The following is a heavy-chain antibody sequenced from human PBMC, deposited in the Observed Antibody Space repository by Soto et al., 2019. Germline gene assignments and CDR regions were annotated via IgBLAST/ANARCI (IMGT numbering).Heavy chain of an antibody. J-gene: IGHJ4*02. CDR2: INPSGGST. CDR1: GYTFTSYY. D-gene: IGHD3-9*01. Sequence: GASVKVSCKASGYTFTSYYMHWVRQAPGQGLEWMGIINPSGGSTSYAQKFQGRVTMTRDTSTSTVYMELSSLRSEDTAVYYCARDLNYDILTGYPHPYFDYWGQGTLVTVSS. CDR3: ARDLNYDILTGYPHPYFDY. V-gene: IGHV1-46*03.